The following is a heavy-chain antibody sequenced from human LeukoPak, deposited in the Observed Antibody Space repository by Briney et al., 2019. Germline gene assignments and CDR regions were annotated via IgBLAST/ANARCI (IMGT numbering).Heavy chain of an antibody. CDR2: ISAYNGNT. Sequence: ASVKVSCKASGYTFTSYGISWVRQAPGQGLEWMGWISAYNGNTNYVQKLQGRVTMTTDTSTSTAYMELRSLRSDDTAVYYCASPNPAIAVAGRSYYYGMDVWGQGTTVTVSS. J-gene: IGHJ6*02. V-gene: IGHV1-18*01. CDR3: ASPNPAIAVAGRSYYYGMDV. D-gene: IGHD6-19*01. CDR1: GYTFTSYG.